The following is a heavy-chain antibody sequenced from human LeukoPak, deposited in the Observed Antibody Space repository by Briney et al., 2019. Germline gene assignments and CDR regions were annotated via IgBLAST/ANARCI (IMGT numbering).Heavy chain of an antibody. J-gene: IGHJ3*02. CDR2: IRVDGSTE. CDR1: GFTFSSYA. Sequence: PGGSLRLSCAASGFTFSSYAMTWVRQAPGKGLEWVATIRVDGSTEYPVDSMKGRFTISRDNAKNSLHLQMNSLRAEDTAVYYCATYSGPDKWDASDIWGQGTLVTVSS. V-gene: IGHV3-7*01. CDR3: ATYSGPDKWDASDI. D-gene: IGHD1-26*01.